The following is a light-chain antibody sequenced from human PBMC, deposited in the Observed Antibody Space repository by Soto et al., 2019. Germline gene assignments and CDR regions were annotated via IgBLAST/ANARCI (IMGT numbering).Light chain of an antibody. J-gene: IGKJ5*01. V-gene: IGKV1-5*03. Sequence: DIQMTQSPSTLSASVGDRVTITCRASQTFGRWLAWFQQKPGKDPKLLIYEESNLQSGVPSRFSGSGSGTEFTLTLSSLEPEDFAVYYCQQRAGSSTVGQGTRLEI. CDR3: QQRAGSST. CDR1: QTFGRW. CDR2: EES.